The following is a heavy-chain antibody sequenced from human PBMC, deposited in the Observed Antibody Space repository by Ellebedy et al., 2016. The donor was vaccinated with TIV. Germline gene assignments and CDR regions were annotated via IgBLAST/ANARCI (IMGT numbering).Heavy chain of an antibody. Sequence: GESLKISCAASGFSFRNYGMDWVRQAPGKGLNWVATIWHDGSNKLYVGSVRGRFTISRDNSKNTLYLEMNSLRVEDTAVYYCARAHGTKPPFWGQGTQVTVSS. CDR3: ARAHGTKPPF. CDR1: GFSFRNYG. J-gene: IGHJ4*01. D-gene: IGHD1-26*01. CDR2: IWHDGSNK. V-gene: IGHV3-33*01.